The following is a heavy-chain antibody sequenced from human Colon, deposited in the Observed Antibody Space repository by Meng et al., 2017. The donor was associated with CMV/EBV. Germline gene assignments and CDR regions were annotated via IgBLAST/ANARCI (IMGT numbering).Heavy chain of an antibody. CDR1: GLVLSRYW. V-gene: IGHV3-7*01. CDR2: INEDGSER. D-gene: IGHD3-3*01. J-gene: IGHJ6*02. Sequence: GESLKISCATSGLVLSRYWMAWVRQTPGKELEWVANINEDGSERKYVDSVRGRFTISRDNVKSSVLLQMNGLRAEDTAVYYCARRFEYGSSFGVDVWGQGTTVTVSS. CDR3: ARRFEYGSSFGVDV.